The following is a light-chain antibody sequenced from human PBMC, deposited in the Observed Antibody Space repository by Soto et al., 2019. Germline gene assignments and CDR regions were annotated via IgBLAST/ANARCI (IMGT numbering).Light chain of an antibody. CDR3: SSYTSSSTLSTNV. Sequence: QSALTQPASVSGSPGQSITISCTGTSSDVGGYNYVSWYQHHPGKAPKLMIYDVSNRHSGVSNRFPGSKSGNTASLIISGLQDEDEADYYSSSYTSSSTLSTNVFGTGTKLTVL. V-gene: IGLV2-14*03. CDR2: DVS. CDR1: SSDVGGYNY. J-gene: IGLJ1*01.